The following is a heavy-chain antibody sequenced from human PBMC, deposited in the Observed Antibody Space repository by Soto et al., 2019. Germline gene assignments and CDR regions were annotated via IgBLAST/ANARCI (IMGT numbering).Heavy chain of an antibody. J-gene: IGHJ5*02. CDR2: TPYTGNT. D-gene: IGHD6-19*01. CDR3: ARDMHAGCTHYFDP. Sequence: SETLSLTCVVSGGSITSYHWSRIRQFPGKGLEWIAYTPYTGNTNYNPSLKSRVTISMDTSKNQLSLKLTSMTAADTAVYYCARDMHAGCTHYFDPWGQGTLVTVSS. CDR1: GGSITSYH. V-gene: IGHV4-59*01.